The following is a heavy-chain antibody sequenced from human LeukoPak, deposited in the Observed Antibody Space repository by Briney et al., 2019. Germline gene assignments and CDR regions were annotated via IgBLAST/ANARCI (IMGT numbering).Heavy chain of an antibody. V-gene: IGHV5-51*01. CDR3: ARPRGYCSSGSCYSIDY. D-gene: IGHD2-15*01. CDR2: IYPGDFDT. J-gene: IGHJ4*02. Sequence: GESLKISCKGSGYSFTNYWIGWVRQMPGKGLEWMGIIYPGDFDTKYSPSFQGQVTISADKSISTAYLQWSSLKASDTAMYYCARPRGYCSSGSCYSIDYWGQGTLVTVSS. CDR1: GYSFTNYW.